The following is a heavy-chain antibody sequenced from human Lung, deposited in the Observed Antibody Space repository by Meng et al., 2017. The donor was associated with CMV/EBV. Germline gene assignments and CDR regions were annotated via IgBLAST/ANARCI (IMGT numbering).Heavy chain of an antibody. CDR1: GFTFSSYD. V-gene: IGHV3-33*06. CDR2: IWYDGSNK. CDR3: AKESNGRDV. J-gene: IGHJ6*04. Sequence: SCAASGFTFSSYDMHWVRQAPGKGLEWVAVIWYDGSNKYYADSVKGRFTISRDNSKNTLYLQMNSLRSEDTAVYYCAKESNGRDVAGKGTTVTVSS.